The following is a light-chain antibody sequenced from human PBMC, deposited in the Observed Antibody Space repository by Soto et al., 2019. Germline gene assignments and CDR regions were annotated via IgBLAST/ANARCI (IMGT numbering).Light chain of an antibody. CDR2: GVS. CDR1: QSLSSTY. J-gene: IGKJ4*01. Sequence: EIVLTQSPGTLSLSPGERATLSCRASQSLSSTYLAWYQQKPGQAPRLLIYGVSSRATDIPDRFIGSGSATDFTLTISRLEPEDFAVYHCQQYGNSPPTFGGGTKVEI. CDR3: QQYGNSPPT. V-gene: IGKV3-20*01.